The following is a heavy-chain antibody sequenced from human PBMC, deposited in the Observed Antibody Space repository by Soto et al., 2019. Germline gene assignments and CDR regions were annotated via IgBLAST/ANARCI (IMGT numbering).Heavy chain of an antibody. J-gene: IGHJ3*02. CDR3: TTGFQYYYDSSGYYLPRPPHDI. D-gene: IGHD3-22*01. CDR2: IKSKTDGGTT. Sequence: PGGSLRLSCAASGFTFSNAWMSWVRQAPGKGLEWVGRIKSKTDGGTTDYAAPVKGRFTISRDDSKNTLYLQMNSLKTEDTAVYYCTTGFQYYYDSSGYYLPRPPHDIWGQGTMVTVSS. CDR1: GFTFSNAW. V-gene: IGHV3-15*01.